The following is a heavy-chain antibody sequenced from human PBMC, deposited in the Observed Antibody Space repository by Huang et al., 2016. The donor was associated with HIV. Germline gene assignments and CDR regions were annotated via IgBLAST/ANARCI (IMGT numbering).Heavy chain of an antibody. Sequence: QVQLVQSGAEVKRPGASVKVSCRASGGTFSTNAVSWVRQAPGQGLEWMGGSIPMFGTTNYAQRFQCKVTITADESSSTVYMELSSLRSGDTAVYYCARQPYCGGDCAHYYYFYMDVWGKGTTVTVSS. CDR3: ARQPYCGGDCAHYYYFYMDV. J-gene: IGHJ6*03. CDR2: SIPMFGTT. CDR1: GGTFSTNA. V-gene: IGHV1-69*13. D-gene: IGHD2-21*02.